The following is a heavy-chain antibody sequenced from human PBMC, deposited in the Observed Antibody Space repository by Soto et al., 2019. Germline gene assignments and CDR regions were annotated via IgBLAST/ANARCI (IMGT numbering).Heavy chain of an antibody. D-gene: IGHD2-21*02. CDR3: AKGFIRDCGGDCTADT. J-gene: IGHJ5*02. Sequence: PGGSLRLSCAASGFTFSSYTMSWVRQAPGKGLEWVSGISATGGSTYYADSVKGRFTFSRDNSKNTLYLQMNSLRAEDTAVYYCAKGFIRDCGGDCTADTWGQGTLVTVSS. V-gene: IGHV3-23*01. CDR2: ISATGGST. CDR1: GFTFSSYT.